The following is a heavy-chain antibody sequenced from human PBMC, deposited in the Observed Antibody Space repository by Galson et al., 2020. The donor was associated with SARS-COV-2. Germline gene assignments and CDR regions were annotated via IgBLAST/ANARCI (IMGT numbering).Heavy chain of an antibody. D-gene: IGHD6-6*01. CDR2: VYPGDSDT. Sequence: GESLKISCKGSGYSFTSYWIGWVRQMPGKGLEWMGIVYPGDSDTRYSPSFQGQVTISADKSISTAYLQWSSLKASDTAMYYCARQYSSSSEYYYYYMDVWGKGTTVTVSS. CDR1: GYSFTSYW. J-gene: IGHJ6*03. V-gene: IGHV5-51*01. CDR3: ARQYSSSSEYYYYYMDV.